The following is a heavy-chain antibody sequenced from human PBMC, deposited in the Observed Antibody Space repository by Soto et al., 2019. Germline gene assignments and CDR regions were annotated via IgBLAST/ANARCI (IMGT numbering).Heavy chain of an antibody. CDR2: ISYDGSNK. V-gene: IGHV3-30-3*01. J-gene: IGHJ4*02. Sequence: QVQLVESWGGVVQPGRSLRLSCAASGFTFRSYALHWVRQAPGKGLEWVAVISYDGSNKYYADSVKGRFTISRDNSKNTLYLQMNSLTAEDTAVYYCARDPTIGGYTIHFDYWGQGTLVTVSS. CDR3: ARDPTIGGYTIHFDY. CDR1: GFTFRSYA. D-gene: IGHD5-12*01.